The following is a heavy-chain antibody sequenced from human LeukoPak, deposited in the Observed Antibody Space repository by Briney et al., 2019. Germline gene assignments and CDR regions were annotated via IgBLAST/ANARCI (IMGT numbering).Heavy chain of an antibody. CDR2: ISASGATP. Sequence: GGSLRLSCAASGFTFSSYWMSWVRQAPGKGLEWVSAISASGATPYYKDSVKGRFAISRDNSKNILYLQMNSLRAEDTAIYYCAKDALERLPPLEWFLFISGGAMDVWGQGTTVTVSS. CDR1: GFTFSSYW. D-gene: IGHD3-3*01. V-gene: IGHV3-23*01. J-gene: IGHJ6*02. CDR3: AKDALERLPPLEWFLFISGGAMDV.